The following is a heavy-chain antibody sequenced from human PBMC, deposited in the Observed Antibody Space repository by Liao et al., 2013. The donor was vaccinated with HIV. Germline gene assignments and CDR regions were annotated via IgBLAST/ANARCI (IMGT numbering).Heavy chain of an antibody. CDR1: GGSISSGGYS. D-gene: IGHD3-10*01. CDR2: IFHSGIT. Sequence: QLQLQESGSGLVKPSQTLSLTCAVSGGSISSGGYSWSWIRQPPGKGLEWIGYIFHSGITYYNPSLKSRVTISIDRSKNQFSLKLSSVTAADTAVYYCASLRFGDSAADTFDIWGQGTMVTVSS. CDR3: ASLRFGDSAADTFDI. J-gene: IGHJ3*02. V-gene: IGHV4-30-2*01.